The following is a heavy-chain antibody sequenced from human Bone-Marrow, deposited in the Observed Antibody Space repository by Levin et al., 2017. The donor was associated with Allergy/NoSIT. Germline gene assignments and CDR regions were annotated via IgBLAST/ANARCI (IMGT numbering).Heavy chain of an antibody. Sequence: PGGSLRLSCAASGFTVSGADMSWLRQAPGKGLEWVSVIHSGDITYYADSVKGRFTISRDNAKNTLSLQMNSLRAEDTAVYYCAGRSVRFLGTPPSGFAWGYDRWGQGTTVTVSS. J-gene: IGHJ6*02. D-gene: IGHD3-3*01. CDR2: IHSGDIT. V-gene: IGHV3-66*01. CDR3: AGRSVRFLGTPPSGFAWGYDR. CDR1: GFTVSGAD.